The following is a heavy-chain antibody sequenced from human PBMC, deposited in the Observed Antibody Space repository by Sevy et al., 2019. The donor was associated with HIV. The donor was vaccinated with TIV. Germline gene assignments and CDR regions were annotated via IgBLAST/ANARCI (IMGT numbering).Heavy chain of an antibody. CDR2: IYHSGYS. Sequence: SETLSLTCTVSGTSFSSDSWTWIRQSPGKGLEWIGGIYHSGYSYYNPSLKSRVTISVDTSKNQFSLKLSSVTAADTAVYYCARAIGTQVAGLYYFDYWGQGTLVTVSS. J-gene: IGHJ4*02. V-gene: IGHV4-38-2*02. CDR1: GTSFSSDS. CDR3: ARAIGTQVAGLYYFDY. D-gene: IGHD6-19*01.